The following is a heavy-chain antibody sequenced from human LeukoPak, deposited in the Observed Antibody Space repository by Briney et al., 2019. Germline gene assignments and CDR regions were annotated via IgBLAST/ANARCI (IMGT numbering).Heavy chain of an antibody. D-gene: IGHD2-15*01. CDR2: ISGSGGST. Sequence: GGSLRLSCAASGFTFSSYWMHWVRQAPGKGLEWVSAISGSGGSTYYADSVKGRFTISRDNSKNTLYLQMNSLRAEDTGVYYCARGNERWWLASDYWGQGTLATVSS. CDR1: GFTFSSYW. V-gene: IGHV3-23*01. CDR3: ARGNERWWLASDY. J-gene: IGHJ4*02.